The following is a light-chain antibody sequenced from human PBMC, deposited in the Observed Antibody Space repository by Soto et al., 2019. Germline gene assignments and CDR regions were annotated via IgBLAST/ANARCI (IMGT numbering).Light chain of an antibody. J-gene: IGKJ1*01. CDR1: QSVSSN. V-gene: IGKV3-15*01. CDR2: GAA. CDR3: QQYHNWPA. Sequence: IVMTQSPATLSVSPWERATLSCRASQSVSSNLAWYQQKPGQAPRLLIYGAATRATGIPARFSGSGSGTEFTLTISSLQSEDFAVYYCQQYHNWPAFGQGTKVDIK.